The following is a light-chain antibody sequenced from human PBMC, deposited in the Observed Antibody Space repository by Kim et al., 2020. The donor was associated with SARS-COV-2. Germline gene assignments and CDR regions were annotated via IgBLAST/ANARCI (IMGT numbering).Light chain of an antibody. Sequence: PGQSGTISCTGTSSDVGGYNYVSWYQQHPGKAPKLMIYEVSKRPSGVPDRFSGSKSGNTASLTVSGLQAEDEADYYCSSYAGTNWVFGGGTKLTVL. J-gene: IGLJ3*02. CDR1: SSDVGGYNY. CDR2: EVS. V-gene: IGLV2-8*01. CDR3: SSYAGTNWV.